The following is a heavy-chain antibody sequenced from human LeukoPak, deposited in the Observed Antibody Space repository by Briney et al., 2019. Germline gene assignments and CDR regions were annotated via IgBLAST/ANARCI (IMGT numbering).Heavy chain of an antibody. CDR3: ARESPYDSSGYYVFDY. J-gene: IGHJ4*02. Sequence: SVKVSCKASGGTFSSYAVSWVRQAPGQGLECMGGIIPIFGTANYAQKFQGRVTITADESTSTAYMELSSLRSEDTAVYYCARESPYDSSGYYVFDYWGQGTLVTVSS. CDR2: IIPIFGTA. CDR1: GGTFSSYA. D-gene: IGHD3-22*01. V-gene: IGHV1-69*13.